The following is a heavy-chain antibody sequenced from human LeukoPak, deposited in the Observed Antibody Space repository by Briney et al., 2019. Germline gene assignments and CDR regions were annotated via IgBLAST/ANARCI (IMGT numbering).Heavy chain of an antibody. D-gene: IGHD3-22*01. CDR3: AETYYYDSSGYNPLRPFDY. J-gene: IGHJ4*02. CDR1: GGSISSYY. CDR2: IYYSGST. Sequence: SETLSLTCTVSGGSISSYYWSWIRQPPGKGLEWIGYIYYSGSTYYNPSLKSRVTISVDTSKNQFSLKLSSVTAADTAVYYCAETYYYDSSGYNPLRPFDYWGQGTLVTVSS. V-gene: IGHV4-59*04.